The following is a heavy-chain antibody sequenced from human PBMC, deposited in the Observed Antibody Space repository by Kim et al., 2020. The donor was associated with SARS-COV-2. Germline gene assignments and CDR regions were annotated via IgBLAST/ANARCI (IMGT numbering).Heavy chain of an antibody. CDR3: ARDAPSHSSGWNY. Sequence: GGSLRLSCAASGFTFSNYAMSWVRQAPGKGLEWVSAISGSGGSTYYEASVKGRFTISRDNSKHTLYLEMSSLRAEDTAEYYCARDAPSHSSGWNYWGQGT. CDR2: ISGSGGST. V-gene: IGHV3-23*01. J-gene: IGHJ4*02. D-gene: IGHD6-19*01. CDR1: GFTFSNYA.